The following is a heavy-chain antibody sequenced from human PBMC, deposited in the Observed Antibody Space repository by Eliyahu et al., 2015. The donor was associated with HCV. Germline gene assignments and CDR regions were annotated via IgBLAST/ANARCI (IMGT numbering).Heavy chain of an antibody. CDR1: GYXFIGYY. J-gene: IGHJ3*02. Sequence: QVQLVQSGAEVKKPGAXVKVSCKASGYXFIGYYIHWVRQXPGQGLEWXGRINPNSGYTXYAQSXHGRVTMTRDTSISTAYMELSRLRSDDTAVYYCARERSLSYDFWSAHYMDGFEIWGQGTMVTVSS. CDR3: ARERSLSYDFWSAHYMDGFEI. V-gene: IGHV1-2*06. CDR2: INPNSGYT. D-gene: IGHD3-3*01.